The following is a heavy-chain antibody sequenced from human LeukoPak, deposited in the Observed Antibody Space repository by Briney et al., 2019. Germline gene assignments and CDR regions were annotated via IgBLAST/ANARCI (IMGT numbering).Heavy chain of an antibody. CDR1: GFTLSSFT. CDR2: ISLGNSTM. V-gene: IGHV3-48*02. Sequence: PGGSLRLSCAASGFTLSSFTMNWARQVPGKGLEWISYISLGNSTMFYADSVKGRFTISRDNAKNSLYLQMNSLRDDDTAVYYCARVGNGRSWDYWGQGTLVSVSS. J-gene: IGHJ4*02. D-gene: IGHD2-15*01. CDR3: ARVGNGRSWDY.